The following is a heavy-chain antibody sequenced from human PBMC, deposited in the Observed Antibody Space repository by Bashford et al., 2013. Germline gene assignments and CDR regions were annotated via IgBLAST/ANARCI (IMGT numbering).Heavy chain of an antibody. CDR1: GYDFSKFW. CDR2: FYPGDSET. D-gene: IGHD3-22*01. Sequence: GESLKISCQGSGYDFSKFWIGWVRQMPGKGLEYMGIFYPGDSETRYSPSFQGQVTMSGDKSITTAYLQWSSLQASDTAMYYCARLVDYYESSEEFYYFDYWGQGTLVTVSS. CDR3: ARLVDYYESSEEFYYFDY. J-gene: IGHJ4*02. V-gene: IGHV5-51*01.